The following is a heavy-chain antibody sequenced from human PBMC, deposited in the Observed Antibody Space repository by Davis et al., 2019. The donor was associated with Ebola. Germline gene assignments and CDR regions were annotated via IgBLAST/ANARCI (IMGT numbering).Heavy chain of an antibody. V-gene: IGHV1-18*01. D-gene: IGHD5-24*01. J-gene: IGHJ6*04. CDR1: GYTFTNYG. CDR2: ISAYNGNT. Sequence: ASVKVSCKASGYTFTNYGISWVRQAPGQGLEWMGWISAYNGNTNYAHKVQDRVTMTTDTSTTTAYMELKSLRPDDTAIYYCARDHSGYNYFYYGMDVWGRGTTVTVSS. CDR3: ARDHSGYNYFYYGMDV.